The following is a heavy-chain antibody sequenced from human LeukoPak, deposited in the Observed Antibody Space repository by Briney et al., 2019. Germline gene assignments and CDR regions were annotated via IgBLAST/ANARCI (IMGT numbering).Heavy chain of an antibody. V-gene: IGHV1-18*04. J-gene: IGHJ4*02. CDR2: ISAYNGNT. CDR1: GYTFTAYY. Sequence: ASVKVSCKTSGYTFTAYYIHWVRQAPGQGLEWMGWISAYNGNTNYAQKLQGRVTMTTDTSTSTAYMELRSLRSDDTAVYYCARYGDYAYFDYWGQGTLVTVSS. CDR3: ARYGDYAYFDY. D-gene: IGHD4-17*01.